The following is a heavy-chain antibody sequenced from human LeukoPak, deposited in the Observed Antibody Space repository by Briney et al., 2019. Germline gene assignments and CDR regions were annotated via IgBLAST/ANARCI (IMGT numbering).Heavy chain of an antibody. CDR3: ARDLGGYSGYPYYYMDV. CDR2: IFYSGST. Sequence: SETLSLTCTVSGGSISSSSYYWGWIRQPPGKGLEWIGSIFYSGSTDYNPSLKSRVTISVDTSKNQFSLKLSSVTAADTAVYYCARDLGGYSGYPYYYMDVWGKGTTVTVSS. V-gene: IGHV4-39*07. D-gene: IGHD5-12*01. CDR1: GGSISSSSYY. J-gene: IGHJ6*03.